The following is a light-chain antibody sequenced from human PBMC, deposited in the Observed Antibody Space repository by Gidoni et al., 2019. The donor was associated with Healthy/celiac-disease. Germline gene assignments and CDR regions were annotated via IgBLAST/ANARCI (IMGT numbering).Light chain of an antibody. J-gene: IGKJ4*01. Sequence: DIQMTQSPSTLSASVGDRVTITCRASQSISSWLAWYQQKPGKAPKILIYKASSLESGVPSRFSGSGSGTEFTLTISSLQPDDFATYYCQQYNSYPLTFXGXTKVEIK. CDR2: KAS. CDR3: QQYNSYPLT. CDR1: QSISSW. V-gene: IGKV1-5*03.